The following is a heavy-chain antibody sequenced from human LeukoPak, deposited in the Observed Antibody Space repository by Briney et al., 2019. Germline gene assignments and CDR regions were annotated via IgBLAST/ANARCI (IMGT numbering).Heavy chain of an antibody. CDR3: ARHGSYSSGWYDGYYFDY. V-gene: IGHV4-38-2*01. CDR2: IYHSGST. CDR1: GYSISSGYY. J-gene: IGHJ4*02. D-gene: IGHD6-19*01. Sequence: PSETLSLTCAVSGYSISSGYYWGWIRPPPGKGLEWIGIIYHSGSTYYNPSLKSRVTISVDTSKNQFSLKLSSVTAADTAVYYCARHGSYSSGWYDGYYFDYWGQGTLVTVSS.